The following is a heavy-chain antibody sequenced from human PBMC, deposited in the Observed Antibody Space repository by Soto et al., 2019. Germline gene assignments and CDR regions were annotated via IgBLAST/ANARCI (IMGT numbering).Heavy chain of an antibody. CDR1: GGSISSGGYY. CDR3: ARGLLYPSYYFDY. D-gene: IGHD2-2*02. J-gene: IGHJ4*02. CDR2: IYYSGST. Sequence: PSETLSLTCTVSGGSISSGGYYWSWIRQHPGKGLEWIGYIYYSGSTYYNPSLKSRVTISVDTSKNQFSLKLSSVTAADTAAYYCARGLLYPSYYFDYWGQGTLVTVSS. V-gene: IGHV4-31*03.